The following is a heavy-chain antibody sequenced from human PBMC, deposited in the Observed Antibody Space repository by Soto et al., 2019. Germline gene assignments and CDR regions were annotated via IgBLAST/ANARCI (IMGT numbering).Heavy chain of an antibody. D-gene: IGHD3-10*01. CDR3: ARAVHTMIQGVRFRVDQ. Sequence: QVQLVQSGAEMKEPGASVKVSCESFGYTFTAYYIHWVRQAPGHGLEWMGWINPNGGVTKYAQKFQGRVTMTRDSSINTASMELTGLTSDDTAVYYCARAVHTMIQGVRFRVDQWGQGTLVTVSS. J-gene: IGHJ4*02. CDR1: GYTFTAYY. V-gene: IGHV1-2*02. CDR2: INPNGGVT.